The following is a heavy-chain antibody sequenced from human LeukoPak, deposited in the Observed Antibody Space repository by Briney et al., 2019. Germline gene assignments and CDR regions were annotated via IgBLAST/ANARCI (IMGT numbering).Heavy chain of an antibody. Sequence: GGSLRLSCAASGFTFSSYGMHWVRQAPGKGLKWVAVISYDGSNKYYADSVKGRFTISRDNSKNTLYLQMNSLRAEDTAVYYCAKAYDLWSGYYVDWGQGTLVTVSS. CDR1: GFTFSSYG. V-gene: IGHV3-30*18. CDR3: AKAYDLWSGYYVD. CDR2: ISYDGSNK. J-gene: IGHJ4*02. D-gene: IGHD3-3*01.